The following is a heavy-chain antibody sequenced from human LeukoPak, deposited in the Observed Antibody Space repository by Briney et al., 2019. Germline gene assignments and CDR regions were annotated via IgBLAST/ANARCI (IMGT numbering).Heavy chain of an antibody. D-gene: IGHD3/OR15-3a*01. CDR2: ISGSGGST. Sequence: GGSLRLSCAASGFTFSSYAMSWVRQAPGKGLEWVSAISGSGGSTYYADSVKGRFTISRDNSKNTLYLQMNSLRAEDTAVYYCARTIHDFWTSYYADYWGQGTLVTVSS. CDR1: GFTFSSYA. V-gene: IGHV3-23*01. CDR3: ARTIHDFWTSYYADY. J-gene: IGHJ4*02.